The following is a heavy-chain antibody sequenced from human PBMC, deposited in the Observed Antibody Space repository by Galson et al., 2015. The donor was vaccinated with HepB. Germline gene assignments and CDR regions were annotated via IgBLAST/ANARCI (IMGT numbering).Heavy chain of an antibody. D-gene: IGHD3-9*01. Sequence: SLRLSCAASGSTFSVYAMHWVRQAPGKGLEWVAVISSDGSKKYYADSVKGQFTISRDNSENTVYLQMNSLRDEDTAVYYCARAYDIFRDAFDIWGQGTMVIVSS. CDR2: ISSDGSKK. CDR3: ARAYDIFRDAFDI. V-gene: IGHV3-30-3*01. J-gene: IGHJ3*02. CDR1: GSTFSVYA.